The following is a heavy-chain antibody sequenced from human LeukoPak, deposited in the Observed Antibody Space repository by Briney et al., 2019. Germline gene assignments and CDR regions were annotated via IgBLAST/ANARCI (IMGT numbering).Heavy chain of an antibody. J-gene: IGHJ4*02. Sequence: GGSLRLSCAASGFTFSSYAMSWVRQAPGKGLEWVSAISGSGGSTHYADFVKGRFTISRDNSKNTLYLQMNSLRAEDTAVYYCAKGGGSGWYWEEYWGQGTLVTVSS. V-gene: IGHV3-23*01. CDR2: ISGSGGST. D-gene: IGHD6-19*01. CDR1: GFTFSSYA. CDR3: AKGGGSGWYWEEY.